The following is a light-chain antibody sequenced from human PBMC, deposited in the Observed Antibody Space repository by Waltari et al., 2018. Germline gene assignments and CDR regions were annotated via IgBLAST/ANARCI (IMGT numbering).Light chain of an antibody. J-gene: IGKJ4*01. Sequence: DIQMTQSPSSPSASVGDRVTITCRASQSVSKYLNWYQQQPGKAPKLLIYTTSNLQSGVPSRFSGSGSGTEFTLIISSLQLEDLATYYCQQSYNTPLSFGGGTKVEIK. CDR1: QSVSKY. CDR3: QQSYNTPLS. CDR2: TTS. V-gene: IGKV1-39*01.